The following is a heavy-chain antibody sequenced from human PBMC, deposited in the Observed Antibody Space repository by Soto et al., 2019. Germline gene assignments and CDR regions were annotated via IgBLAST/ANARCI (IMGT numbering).Heavy chain of an antibody. CDR3: ARVGGMGFYGMDV. Sequence: ASVKVSCKASGYTFTSYAMHWVRQAPGQRLEWMGWINAGNGKTKYSEKFQDRVTITRDTSASTAYMDLSSLRSEDTAVYYCARVGGMGFYGMDVWGQGTTVTVSS. CDR2: INAGNGKT. V-gene: IGHV1-3*01. J-gene: IGHJ6*02. D-gene: IGHD1-26*01. CDR1: GYTFTSYA.